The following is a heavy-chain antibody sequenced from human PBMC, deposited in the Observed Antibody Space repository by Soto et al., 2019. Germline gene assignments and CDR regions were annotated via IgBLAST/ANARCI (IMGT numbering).Heavy chain of an antibody. CDR2: IIPIFGTA. Sequence: SVKISCKASGGTFSSYAISWVRQAPGQGLEWMGGIIPIFGTANYAQKFQGRVTITADKSTSTAYMELSSLRSEDTAVYYCAIYYDSSGYYPLGAFDIWGQGTMVPVSS. D-gene: IGHD3-22*01. J-gene: IGHJ3*02. CDR1: GGTFSSYA. CDR3: AIYYDSSGYYPLGAFDI. V-gene: IGHV1-69*06.